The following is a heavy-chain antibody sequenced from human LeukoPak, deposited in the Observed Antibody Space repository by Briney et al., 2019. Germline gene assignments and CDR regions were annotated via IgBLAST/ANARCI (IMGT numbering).Heavy chain of an antibody. CDR2: INHSGST. Sequence: PSETLSLTCAVYGGSFSGYYWSWIRQPPGKGLEWIGEINHSGSTNYNPSLKSRVTISVDTSKNQFSLKLSSVTAADTAVYYCARVLSSSWYGGIDYWGQGTLVTVSS. CDR3: ARVLSSSWYGGIDY. D-gene: IGHD6-13*01. J-gene: IGHJ4*02. V-gene: IGHV4-34*01. CDR1: GGSFSGYY.